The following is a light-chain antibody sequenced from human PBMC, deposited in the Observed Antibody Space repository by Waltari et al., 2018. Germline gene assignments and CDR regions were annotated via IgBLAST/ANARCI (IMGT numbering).Light chain of an antibody. CDR1: SPTIRDGYA. Sequence: QSVLTQPPSVSGAPGQRVPISRTGSSPTIRDGYAVHWYQQPPGTAPQLLIYDNINRPSGVPDRFSGSRSGTSASLAITGLQAEDEAQYYCQSYDSSLSGSIFGGGTKLTVL. V-gene: IGLV1-40*01. CDR2: DNI. CDR3: QSYDSSLSGSI. J-gene: IGLJ2*01.